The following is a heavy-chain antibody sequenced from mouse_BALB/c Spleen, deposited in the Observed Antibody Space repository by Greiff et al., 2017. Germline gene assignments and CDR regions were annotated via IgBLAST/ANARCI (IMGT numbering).Heavy chain of an antibody. CDR2: IRNKANGYTT. D-gene: IGHD2-4*01. CDR3: ARDLYYDYDGYYFDY. J-gene: IGHJ2*01. CDR1: GFTFTDYY. Sequence: EVKLVESGGGLVQPGGSLRLSCATSGFTFTDYYMSWVRQPPGKALEWLGFIRNKANGYTTEYSASVKGRFTISRDNSQSILYLQMNTLRAEDSATYYCARDLYYDYDGYYFDYWGQGTTLTVSS. V-gene: IGHV7-3*02.